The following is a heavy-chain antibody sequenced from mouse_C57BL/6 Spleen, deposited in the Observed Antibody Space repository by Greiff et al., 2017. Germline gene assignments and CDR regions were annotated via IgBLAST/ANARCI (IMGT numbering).Heavy chain of an antibody. CDR1: GYTFTDYE. D-gene: IGHD2-14*01. CDR3: TREGRVRRDWYFDV. J-gene: IGHJ1*03. Sequence: QVQLQQSGAELVRPGASVTLSCKASGYTFTDYEMHWVKQTPVHGLEWIGAIDPETGGTAYNQKFKGKAILTADKSSSTAYRELRSLTSEDSAVYYCTREGRVRRDWYFDVWGTGTTVTVSS. V-gene: IGHV1-15*01. CDR2: IDPETGGT.